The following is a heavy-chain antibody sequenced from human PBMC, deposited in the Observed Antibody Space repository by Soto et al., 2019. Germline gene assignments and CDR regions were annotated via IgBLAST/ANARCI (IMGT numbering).Heavy chain of an antibody. J-gene: IGHJ4*02. D-gene: IGHD6-13*01. CDR2: IYHSGST. Sequence: PSETLSLTCAVSGGSISSGGYSWSWIRQPPGKGLEWIGYIYHSGSTYYNPSLKSRITISVDRSKNQFSLKLSSVTAADTAVYYCARGGKGLSLPQLVIDYWGQGTLVTVSS. V-gene: IGHV4-30-2*01. CDR3: ARGGKGLSLPQLVIDY. CDR1: GGSISSGGYS.